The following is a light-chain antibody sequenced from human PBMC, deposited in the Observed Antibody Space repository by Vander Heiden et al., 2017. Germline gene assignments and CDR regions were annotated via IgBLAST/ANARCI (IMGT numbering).Light chain of an antibody. CDR3: QQSYSTPWT. CDR1: QSISSY. V-gene: IGKV1-39*01. J-gene: IGKJ1*01. CDR2: AAS. Sequence: DFQMTESPSSLSASVGDRVTITCRASQSISSYLNWYQQKPGKAPKLLIYAASSLQSGVPSRFSGSGSGTDFTLTISSLQPEEFATYYCQQSYSTPWTFGQGTKVEIK.